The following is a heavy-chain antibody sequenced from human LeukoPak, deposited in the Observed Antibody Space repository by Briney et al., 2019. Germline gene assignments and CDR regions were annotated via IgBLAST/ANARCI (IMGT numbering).Heavy chain of an antibody. J-gene: IGHJ4*02. Sequence: KTSETLSLTCAVYGESFSGYFWNWIRQPPGKGLEWIGEIDHSGSANYNPSLKSRVMISVDTSKNQFSLKLTSVTAADTAVYYCARHNYGGKRFGDYWGQGTLVPVSS. D-gene: IGHD3-16*01. CDR2: IDHSGSA. CDR3: ARHNYGGKRFGDY. CDR1: GESFSGYF. V-gene: IGHV4-34*01.